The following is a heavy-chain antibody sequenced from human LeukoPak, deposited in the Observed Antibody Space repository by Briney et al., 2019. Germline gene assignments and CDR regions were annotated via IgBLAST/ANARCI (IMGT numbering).Heavy chain of an antibody. Sequence: GGSLRLSCAASGFTFSSYGMSWVRQAPGKGLEWVSAISGSGGSTYYADSVKGRFTISRDNSKNTLYLQMNSLRAEDTAVYYCAKETREIQLWSYFDYWGQGTLVTVSS. CDR1: GFTFSSYG. D-gene: IGHD5-18*01. V-gene: IGHV3-23*01. CDR3: AKETREIQLWSYFDY. J-gene: IGHJ4*02. CDR2: ISGSGGST.